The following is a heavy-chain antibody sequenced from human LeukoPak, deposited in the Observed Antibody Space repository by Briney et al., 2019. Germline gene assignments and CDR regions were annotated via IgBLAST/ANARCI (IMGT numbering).Heavy chain of an antibody. J-gene: IGHJ6*02. D-gene: IGHD3-10*01. CDR3: AREDRRVLLWFGAPPSYGMDV. CDR1: GFTFTIFG. Sequence: PGGSLRLSCAASGFTFTIFGLNWVRQAPGKGPEWVSYIDARSGITYYADSVQGRFTLSRDNARESVFLQMDSLRVDDTAVYYCAREDRRVLLWFGAPPSYGMDVWGQGTTVTVSS. CDR2: IDARSGIT. V-gene: IGHV3-48*01.